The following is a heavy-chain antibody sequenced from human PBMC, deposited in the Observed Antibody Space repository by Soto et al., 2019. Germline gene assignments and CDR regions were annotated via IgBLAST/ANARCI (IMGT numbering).Heavy chain of an antibody. V-gene: IGHV1-18*01. J-gene: IGHJ3*02. Sequence: ASVKVSCKASGGTFSSYAISWVRQAPGQGLEWMGGIIPIFGNTNYARKLRGRVTMTTDRSTSTAYMELRSLRSDDTAVYYCASQVDTAMVNAFDIWGQGTMVTVSS. CDR2: IIPIFGNT. D-gene: IGHD5-18*01. CDR3: ASQVDTAMVNAFDI. CDR1: GGTFSSYA.